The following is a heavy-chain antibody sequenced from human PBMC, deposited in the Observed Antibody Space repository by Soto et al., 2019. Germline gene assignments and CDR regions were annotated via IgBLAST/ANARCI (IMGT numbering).Heavy chain of an antibody. J-gene: IGHJ4*02. D-gene: IGHD3-16*01. V-gene: IGHV3-74*01. Sequence: GGSLRLSCAASGFSFSSYWMHWVRQAPGKGLVWVSRTNEDGSIINYADSVKGRFTTSRDNAKNTLYLEMNSLRVEDTAVYYCTRDIGGRGAYWGPGTLVTVSS. CDR3: TRDIGGRGAY. CDR1: GFSFSSYW. CDR2: TNEDGSII.